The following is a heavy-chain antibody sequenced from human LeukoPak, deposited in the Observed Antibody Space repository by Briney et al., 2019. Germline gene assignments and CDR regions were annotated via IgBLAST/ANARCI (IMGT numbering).Heavy chain of an antibody. J-gene: IGHJ1*01. CDR1: GFTFSTYE. Sequence: GGSLRLSCAASGFTFSTYEMNWVRQAPGRGLEWVSYVSTSGSTIFYADSVKGRFTISRDNAKNSLYLQMNSLRAEDTAVYYCVREMGARLFQYWGQGTLVTV. CDR2: VSTSGSTI. CDR3: VREMGARLFQY. D-gene: IGHD1-26*01. V-gene: IGHV3-48*03.